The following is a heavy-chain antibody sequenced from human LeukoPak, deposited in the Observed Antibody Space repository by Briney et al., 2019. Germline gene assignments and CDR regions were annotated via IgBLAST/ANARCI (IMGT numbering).Heavy chain of an antibody. CDR2: IYYSGST. J-gene: IGHJ6*02. V-gene: IGHV4-59*01. CDR3: ARDSHSGSYYGYYGMDV. Sequence: PSETLSLTCTVSGGSISSYYWSWIRQPPGKGLEWIGYIYYSGSTNYNPSLKSRVTISVDTSKNQFSLKLSSVTAADTAVYYCARDSHSGSYYGYYGMDVWGQGTTVTVSS. D-gene: IGHD1-26*01. CDR1: GGSISSYY.